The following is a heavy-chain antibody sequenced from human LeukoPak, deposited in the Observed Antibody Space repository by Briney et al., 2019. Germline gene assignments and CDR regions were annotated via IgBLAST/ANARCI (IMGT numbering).Heavy chain of an antibody. J-gene: IGHJ5*02. CDR2: INPNSGGT. D-gene: IGHD3-16*02. V-gene: IGHV1-2*02. CDR3: VRDNSVGDIAWWFDP. CDR1: GYSFSDFY. Sequence: ASVKVSCTASGYSFSDFYIHWLRQAPGQGLEWLGWINPNSGGTNFAQYFQGRVTMTRDTSTSTVYMELSSLRSDDTAVYYCVRDNSVGDIAWWFDPWGQGTLVTVSS.